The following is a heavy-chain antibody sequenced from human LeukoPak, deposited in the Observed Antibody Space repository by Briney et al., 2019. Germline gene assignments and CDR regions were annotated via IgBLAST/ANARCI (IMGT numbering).Heavy chain of an antibody. CDR1: GFTFSSYS. V-gene: IGHV3-21*01. Sequence: PGGSLRLSCAASGFTFSSYSMNWVRQAPGKWLEWVSSISSSSSYIYYADSVKGRFTISRDNAKNSVYLQMNSLRAEDTAVYYCARDFHDSGHADWFDRWGQGTLVTVSS. J-gene: IGHJ5*02. D-gene: IGHD5-12*01. CDR3: ARDFHDSGHADWFDR. CDR2: ISSSSSYI.